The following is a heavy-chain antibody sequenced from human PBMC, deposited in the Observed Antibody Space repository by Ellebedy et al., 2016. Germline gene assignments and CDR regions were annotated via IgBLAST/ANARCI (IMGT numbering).Heavy chain of an antibody. Sequence: GESLKISCATSGFTFDYFGIHWVRQAPGKGLEWVAFIWYDGSTEYYADSVKGRFTISRDNPKNTLYLQMNSLRVEDTAVYYCVRDPSYCTGGSCPITGDYWGQGTLVTVS. V-gene: IGHV3-33*01. D-gene: IGHD2-15*01. CDR1: GFTFDYFG. J-gene: IGHJ4*02. CDR2: IWYDGSTE. CDR3: VRDPSYCTGGSCPITGDY.